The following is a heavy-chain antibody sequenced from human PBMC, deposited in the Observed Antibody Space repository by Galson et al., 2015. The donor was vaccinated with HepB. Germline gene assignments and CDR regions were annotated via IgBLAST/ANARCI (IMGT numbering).Heavy chain of an antibody. Sequence: SLRLSCAASGFTFSSYTMNWVRQAPGKGLEWVSSISRSSSYIYYADSVKGRFTISRDNAKNSLYLQMNSLRAEDTAVYYCAGAPPYGDYRQFDYWGQGTLVTVSS. J-gene: IGHJ4*02. V-gene: IGHV3-21*01. D-gene: IGHD4-17*01. CDR1: GFTFSSYT. CDR3: AGAPPYGDYRQFDY. CDR2: ISRSSSYI.